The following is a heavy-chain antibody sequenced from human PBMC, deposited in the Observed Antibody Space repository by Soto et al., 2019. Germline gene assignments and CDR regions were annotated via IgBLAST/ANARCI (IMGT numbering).Heavy chain of an antibody. CDR3: VRGNFYYGMDV. CDR2: MSGSGDAI. V-gene: IGHV3-11*01. J-gene: IGHJ6*02. Sequence: GGSLRLSCTTSGFTFSDYYMTWVRQAPGKGLEWISYMSGSGDAIYYADSVRGRFTISRDNAKNSLHLEMNSLRVEDTAMYYCVRGNFYYGMDVWGQGTTVTVSS. CDR1: GFTFSDYY.